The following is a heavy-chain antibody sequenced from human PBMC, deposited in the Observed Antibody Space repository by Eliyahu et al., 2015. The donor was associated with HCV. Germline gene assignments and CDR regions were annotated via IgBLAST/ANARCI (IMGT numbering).Heavy chain of an antibody. J-gene: IGHJ3*01. Sequence: ELQLVETGGGLIQPGGSLRLSCAASGFTVSDNYMTWVRQAPGKGLEWVSIIYSADNTYYTDSVKGRFTISRDKSKNTLYLQMNSLTAEDTAVYYCARIFRGWWDVFDVWGQGTMVTVSS. CDR2: IYSADNT. CDR3: ARIFRGWWDVFDV. V-gene: IGHV3-53*02. CDR1: GFTVSDNY. D-gene: IGHD6-19*01.